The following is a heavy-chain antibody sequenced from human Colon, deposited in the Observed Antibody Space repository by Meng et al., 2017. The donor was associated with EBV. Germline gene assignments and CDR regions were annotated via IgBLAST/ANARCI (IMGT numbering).Heavy chain of an antibody. D-gene: IGHD3-10*01. CDR3: ARRRYYYGSGSYHSYYFDY. Sequence: QLELQESGPGLVKPSEPLSLTCTVSGGSISISSYYWGWIRQPPGKGLEWIGSIYYNGSTYYNPSLKSRVTISVDTSKNQFSLKLNSVTAADTAVYYCARRRYYYGSGSYHSYYFDYWGQGALVTVSS. J-gene: IGHJ4*02. V-gene: IGHV4-39*01. CDR1: GGSISISSYY. CDR2: IYYNGST.